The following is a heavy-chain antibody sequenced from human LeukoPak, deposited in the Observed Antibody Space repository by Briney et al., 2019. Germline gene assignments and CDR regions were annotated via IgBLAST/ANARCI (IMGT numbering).Heavy chain of an antibody. CDR3: ARDGGSEDFDY. CDR2: INPSGGST. V-gene: IGHV1-46*01. CDR1: GSTFTSYY. D-gene: IGHD1-26*01. Sequence: ASVKVSCKASGSTFTSYYMHWVRQAPGQGLEWMGIINPSGGSTNYAQKFQGRVTMTRDMSTSTVYIELSSLSAEDTAVYYCARDGGSEDFDYWGQGTLVAVSS. J-gene: IGHJ4*02.